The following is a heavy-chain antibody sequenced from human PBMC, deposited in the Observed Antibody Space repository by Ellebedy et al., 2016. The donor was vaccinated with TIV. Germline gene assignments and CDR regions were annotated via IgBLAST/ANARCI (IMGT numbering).Heavy chain of an antibody. CDR1: GGSISSYY. D-gene: IGHD3/OR15-3a*01. CDR3: ARVVPKKVWTNHYYGMDV. CDR2: INHSGST. Sequence: SETLSLTXTVSGGSISSYYWSWIRQPPGKGLEWIGEINHSGSTNYNPSLKSRVTISLDTSKNHFSLRLSSVTAADTAVYYCARVVPKKVWTNHYYGMDVWGRGTTVTVSS. V-gene: IGHV4-34*01. J-gene: IGHJ6*02.